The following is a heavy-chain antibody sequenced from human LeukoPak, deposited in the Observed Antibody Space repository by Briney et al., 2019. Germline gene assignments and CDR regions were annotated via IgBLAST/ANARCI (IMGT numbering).Heavy chain of an antibody. CDR2: IYYSGST. CDR3: ARHGALCTGGSCTRFDP. CDR1: GGSISSSNYY. D-gene: IGHD2-15*01. Sequence: SETLSLTCTVSGGSISSSNYYWGWIRQPPGKGLEWIGTIYYSGSTYYNSSLKSRVTISVDTSKNHFSLKVSSVTATDTAMYYCARHGALCTGGSCTRFDPCGQGTLVTVSS. V-gene: IGHV4-39*01. J-gene: IGHJ5*02.